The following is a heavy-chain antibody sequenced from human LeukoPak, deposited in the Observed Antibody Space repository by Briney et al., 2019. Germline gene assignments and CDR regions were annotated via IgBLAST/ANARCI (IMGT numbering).Heavy chain of an antibody. J-gene: IGHJ5*02. CDR1: GYTFASYG. Sequence: ASVKVSCKASGYTFASYGVSWVRQAPGQGPEWMARISVYSGNTKYAQKFQDRVTLSADTSTSTVYMELWSLRSDDTAVYYCARDGWSLGPWGQGTLVTVSS. CDR2: ISVYSGNT. V-gene: IGHV1-18*04. D-gene: IGHD2-8*01. CDR3: ARDGWSLGP.